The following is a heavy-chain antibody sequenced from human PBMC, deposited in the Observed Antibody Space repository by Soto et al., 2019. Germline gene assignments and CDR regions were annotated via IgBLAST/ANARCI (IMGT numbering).Heavy chain of an antibody. V-gene: IGHV3-23*01. CDR1: GFTFSSYA. CDR2: ISGSGGST. CDR3: AKLPYCTNGVCPNDAFDI. Sequence: GSLRLSCAASGFTFSSYAMSWVRQAPGKGLEWVSAISGSGGSTYYADSVKGRFTISRDNSKNTLYLQMNSLRAEDTAVYYCAKLPYCTNGVCPNDAFDIWGQGTMVTVSS. D-gene: IGHD2-8*01. J-gene: IGHJ3*02.